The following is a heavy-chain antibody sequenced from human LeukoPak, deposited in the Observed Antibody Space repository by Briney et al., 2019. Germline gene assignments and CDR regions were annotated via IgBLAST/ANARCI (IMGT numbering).Heavy chain of an antibody. CDR3: ARDRDPTYYYDSSGPGAFDI. J-gene: IGHJ3*02. D-gene: IGHD3-22*01. V-gene: IGHV4-31*03. CDR1: GGSISSGGYY. CDR2: IYYSGST. Sequence: SQTLSLNCTVSGGSISSGGYYWSWIRQHPGKGPEWIGYIYYSGSTYYNPSLKSRVTISVDTSKNQFSLKLSSVTAADTAVYYCARDRDPTYYYDSSGPGAFDIWGQGTMVTVSS.